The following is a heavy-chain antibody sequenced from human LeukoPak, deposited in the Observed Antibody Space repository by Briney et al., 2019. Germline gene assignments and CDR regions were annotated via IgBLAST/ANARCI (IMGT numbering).Heavy chain of an antibody. V-gene: IGHV5-51*01. J-gene: IGHJ4*02. CDR1: GYSFTNYW. D-gene: IGHD3-22*01. Sequence: GESLKISCKASGYSFTNYWIGWVRQMPGKGLEWMGIIYPGDSDTRYSPSFQGQVTISADKSISTAYLQWSSLKASDTAMYCCASPDYYDSSGYSPGVGYWGQGTLVTVSS. CDR3: ASPDYYDSSGYSPGVGY. CDR2: IYPGDSDT.